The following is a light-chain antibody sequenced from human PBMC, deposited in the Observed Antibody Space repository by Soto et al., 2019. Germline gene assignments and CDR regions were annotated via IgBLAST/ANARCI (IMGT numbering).Light chain of an antibody. V-gene: IGKV1D-12*01. CDR3: QQANSFPIT. CDR1: QGVRNW. J-gene: IGKJ5*01. Sequence: DIQMTQSPSSVSASVGDRVTITCRASQGVRNWLAWYQQKPGIAPKLLIYAASSLQSGVPSRFSGSGSGTDFTLTISSLQPEDFATYYCQQANSFPITFGQRPRLEIK. CDR2: AAS.